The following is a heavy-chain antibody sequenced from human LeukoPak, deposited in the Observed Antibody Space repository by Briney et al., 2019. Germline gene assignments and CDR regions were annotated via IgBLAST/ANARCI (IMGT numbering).Heavy chain of an antibody. V-gene: IGHV1-18*01. J-gene: IGHJ4*02. D-gene: IGHD3-3*01. CDR2: INAYNGDT. CDR1: GHTLSEVS. CDR3: ARSRFSDY. Sequence: ASVKVSCKVSGHTLSEVSMHWVRQAPGQGLEWVGWINAYNGDTKYAQNLQGRVTMSTDTSTSTGYMELRSLRFDDTAVYYCARSRFSDYWGQGTLVTVSS.